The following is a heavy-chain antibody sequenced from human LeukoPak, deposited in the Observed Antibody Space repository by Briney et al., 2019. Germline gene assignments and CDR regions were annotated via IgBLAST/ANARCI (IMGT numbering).Heavy chain of an antibody. CDR1: GYSFTGYH. CDR3: ARVQGYCSDGRCLF. Sequence: ASVKVSCKASGYSFTGYHIHWVRQAPGQGLEWMGCINTNNGDSIYAKKFKGRVTMTRDTSITTAYMEVASLRSGDTAVYYCARVQGYCSDGRCLFWGQGTPVTVSS. CDR2: INTNNGDS. D-gene: IGHD2-15*01. J-gene: IGHJ4*02. V-gene: IGHV1-2*02.